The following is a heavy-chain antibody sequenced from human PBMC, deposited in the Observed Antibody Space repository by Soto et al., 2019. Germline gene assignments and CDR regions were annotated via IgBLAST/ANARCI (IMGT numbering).Heavy chain of an antibody. V-gene: IGHV1-3*04. Sequence: ASVKVSCKASGYTFITYTMHWVRQAPGQGLEWMGWINTGNGKTKYSQKFQGRVTLTRDTSASTAYMDLISLISEDTAVYYCAIVFSGWYPGGLGYLYGMDVWGQGTTVTVSS. CDR2: INTGNGKT. D-gene: IGHD6-19*01. CDR1: GYTFITYT. J-gene: IGHJ6*02. CDR3: AIVFSGWYPGGLGYLYGMDV.